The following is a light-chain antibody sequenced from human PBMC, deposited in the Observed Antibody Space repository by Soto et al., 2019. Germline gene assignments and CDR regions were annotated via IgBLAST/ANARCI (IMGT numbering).Light chain of an antibody. CDR1: SSDVGSYNL. J-gene: IGLJ1*01. V-gene: IGLV2-23*02. CDR3: CSYAGSSTPYV. CDR2: EVS. Sequence: QSVLTQPSSVSGSPGQSITISCTGTSSDVGSYNLVSWYQQHPGKAPKLMIYEVSKRPSGVSNRFSGPKSGNTASLTISGLQAEDEAEYYCCSYAGSSTPYVFGTGTKVTVL.